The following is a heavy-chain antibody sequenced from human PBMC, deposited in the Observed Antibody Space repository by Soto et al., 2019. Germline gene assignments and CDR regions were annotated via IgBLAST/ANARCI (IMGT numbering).Heavy chain of an antibody. CDR3: ARAFDYYDSSDSLDY. Sequence: SETLSLTCTVSGGSISSYYWSWIRQPPGKGLEWIGYIYYSGSTNYNPSLKSRVTISVDTSKNQFSLKLSSVTAADTAVYYCARAFDYYDSSDSLDYWGQGTMVTVYS. CDR2: IYYSGST. J-gene: IGHJ4*02. CDR1: GGSISSYY. D-gene: IGHD3-22*01. V-gene: IGHV4-59*01.